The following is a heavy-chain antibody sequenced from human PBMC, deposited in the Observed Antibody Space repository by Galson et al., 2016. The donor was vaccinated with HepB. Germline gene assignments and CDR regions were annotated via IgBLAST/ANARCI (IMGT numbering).Heavy chain of an antibody. CDR3: ARIIKTGTTSHFDY. J-gene: IGHJ4*02. Sequence: SLRLSCAASGLTFSSYAMSWVRQAPGKGLELVSSISGSGRSTYYADSVKGRYAISRDNTKNSLYLQLNSLRAEDTAVYYCARIIKTGTTSHFDYWGQGTLVTVSS. D-gene: IGHD1-7*01. CDR2: ISGSGRST. V-gene: IGHV3-23*01. CDR1: GLTFSSYA.